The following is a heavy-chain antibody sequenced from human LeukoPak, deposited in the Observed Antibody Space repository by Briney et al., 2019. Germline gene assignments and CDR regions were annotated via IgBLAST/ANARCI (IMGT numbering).Heavy chain of an antibody. CDR3: ARHYGP. J-gene: IGHJ5*02. V-gene: IGHV4-39*01. CDR2: IHYSGNT. CDR1: GGSTSSSNFY. D-gene: IGHD3-10*01. Sequence: SETLSLTCTVSGGSTSSSNFYWGWIRQPPGMGLAWIGGIHYSGNTYYNPSLKRRVTISIDTSKNQFSLKLNSVTAADTAVYYCARHYGPWGQGTLVTVSS.